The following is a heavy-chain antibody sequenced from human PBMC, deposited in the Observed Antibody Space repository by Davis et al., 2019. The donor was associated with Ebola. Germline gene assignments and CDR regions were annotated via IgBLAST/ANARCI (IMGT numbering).Heavy chain of an antibody. CDR1: GGSFSGYY. CDR3: ARGYSYGSRIFDY. D-gene: IGHD5-18*01. V-gene: IGHV4-34*01. J-gene: IGHJ4*02. Sequence: SETLSLTCAVYGGSFSGYYWSWIRQPPGKGLEWIGEINHSGSTNYNPSRKSRVTISVDTSKNQFSLKLSSVTAADTAVYYCARGYSYGSRIFDYWGQGTLVTVSS. CDR2: INHSGST.